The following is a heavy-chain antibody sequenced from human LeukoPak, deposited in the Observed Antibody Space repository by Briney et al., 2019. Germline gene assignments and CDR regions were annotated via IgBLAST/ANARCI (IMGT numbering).Heavy chain of an antibody. D-gene: IGHD6-19*01. V-gene: IGHV3-23*01. CDR1: GFTFSSYG. Sequence: GASLRLSCAGSGFTFSSYGVTWVRQAPGKGLEWVSAISGSGGSTYYADSVKGRFTISRDNSKNTLYLQMNTLRAEDTAIYYCAKDRVGVAVAAYWGQGTLVTVSS. CDR2: ISGSGGST. J-gene: IGHJ4*02. CDR3: AKDRVGVAVAAY.